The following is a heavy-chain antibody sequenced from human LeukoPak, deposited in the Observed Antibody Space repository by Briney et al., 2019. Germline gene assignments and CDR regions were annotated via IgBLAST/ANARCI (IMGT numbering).Heavy chain of an antibody. CDR3: ARDRRLYSSSSGWFDP. V-gene: IGHV4-34*01. CDR1: GGSFSGYY. CDR2: INHSGST. Sequence: SETLSLTCAVYGGSFSGYYWSWIRQPPGKGLEWIGEINHSGSTNYNPSIKSRVTISVDTSKNQFSLKLSSVTAADTDVYYCARDRRLYSSSSGWFDPWGQGTLVTVSS. J-gene: IGHJ5*02. D-gene: IGHD6-6*01.